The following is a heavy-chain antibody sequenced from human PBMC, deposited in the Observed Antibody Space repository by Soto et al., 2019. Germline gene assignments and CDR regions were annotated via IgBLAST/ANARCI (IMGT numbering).Heavy chain of an antibody. CDR1: VVTVCTYT. CDR3: AKRTGTTKFMGGMDV. D-gene: IGHD1-7*01. CDR2: ISSADNT. J-gene: IGHJ6*02. Sequence: AVRLSGEASVVTVCTYTMRSDRQKKGKGLEWVSAISSADNTYYADSVRGRFTISRDNSKSTLYLQMNSLRAEDTAIYYCAKRTGTTKFMGGMDVWGQATSGTVSS. V-gene: IGHV3-23*01.